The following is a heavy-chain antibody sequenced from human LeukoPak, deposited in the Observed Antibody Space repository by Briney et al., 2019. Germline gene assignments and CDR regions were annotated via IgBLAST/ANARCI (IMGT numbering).Heavy chain of an antibody. V-gene: IGHV3-30*02. J-gene: IGHJ4*02. D-gene: IGHD6-13*01. CDR3: ARIVPGLGSRWDYFEY. Sequence: GGSLRLSCAASGFTFSSYGMYWVRQAPGKGLEWVAFTRYDGSNKYYADSVKGRFTISIDNAKNTLYLQMNSLRAEDTAVYYCARIVPGLGSRWDYFEYWGQGTLVTVSS. CDR1: GFTFSSYG. CDR2: TRYDGSNK.